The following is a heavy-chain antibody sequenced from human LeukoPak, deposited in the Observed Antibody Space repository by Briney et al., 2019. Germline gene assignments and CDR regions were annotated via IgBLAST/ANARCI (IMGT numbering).Heavy chain of an antibody. CDR3: AKTASSPFDL. Sequence: GGSLRLSCAASGFTFSNYAMTWVRQAPGKGLEWVSVISGSGSNTDYADSVKGRFTISRDNSKNTLSLQMNSLRAEDTAIYFCAKTASSPFDLWGRGTLVTVSS. D-gene: IGHD3-10*01. CDR2: ISGSGSNT. J-gene: IGHJ2*01. V-gene: IGHV3-23*01. CDR1: GFTFSNYA.